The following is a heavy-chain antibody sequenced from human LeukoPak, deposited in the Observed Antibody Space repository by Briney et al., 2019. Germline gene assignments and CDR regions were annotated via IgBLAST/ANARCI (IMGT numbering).Heavy chain of an antibody. J-gene: IGHJ6*03. V-gene: IGHV1-18*01. CDR3: ARDDSGGWELLSLYYYYYYMDV. Sequence: ASVKVSCKASGYTFTSYGISWVRQAPGKGLEWMGWISSYNGNTNYAQKLQGRVTMTTDTSTSTAYMELRSLRSDDTAVYYCARDDSGGWELLSLYYYYYYMDVWGKGTTVTVSS. D-gene: IGHD1-26*01. CDR2: ISSYNGNT. CDR1: GYTFTSYG.